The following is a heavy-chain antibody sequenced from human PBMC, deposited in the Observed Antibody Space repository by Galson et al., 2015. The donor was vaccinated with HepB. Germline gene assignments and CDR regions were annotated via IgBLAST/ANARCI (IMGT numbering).Heavy chain of an antibody. CDR1: GGSISSSSYY. Sequence: LSLTCTVSGGSISSSSYYWGWIRQPPGKGLEWIGSIYYSGSTYYNPSLKSRVTISVDTSKNQFSLKLSSVTAADTAVYYCARRLRASRVVPAAMRGDYYYGMDVWGQGTTVTVSS. CDR3: ARRLRASRVVPAAMRGDYYYGMDV. V-gene: IGHV4-39*01. J-gene: IGHJ6*02. D-gene: IGHD2-2*01. CDR2: IYYSGST.